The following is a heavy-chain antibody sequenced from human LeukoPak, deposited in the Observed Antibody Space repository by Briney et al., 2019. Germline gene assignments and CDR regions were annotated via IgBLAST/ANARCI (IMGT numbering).Heavy chain of an antibody. Sequence: GGSLRLSCAASGFPVSSNYMSWVRRVPGKGLEWVSVIYSGGGTYYANSVKGRFTISRDNSKNTLYLQMNSLRAEDTAVYYCARGGRYYDSSGYYHDAFDIWGQGTMVTVSS. V-gene: IGHV3-53*01. CDR3: ARGGRYYDSSGYYHDAFDI. CDR1: GFPVSSNY. D-gene: IGHD3-22*01. CDR2: IYSGGGT. J-gene: IGHJ3*02.